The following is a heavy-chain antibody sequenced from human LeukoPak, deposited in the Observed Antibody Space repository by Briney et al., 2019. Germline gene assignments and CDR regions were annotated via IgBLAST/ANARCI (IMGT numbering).Heavy chain of an antibody. CDR1: GFTFSGSA. D-gene: IGHD3-16*02. CDR3: ARDPRGTYRGGYEDHY. Sequence: GGSLRLSCAASGFTFSGSAMHWVRQASGKGLEWVGRIRSKANSYATAYAASVKGRFTISRDDSKNTAYLQMNSLRAEDTAVYYCARDPRGTYRGGYEDHYWGQGTLVTVSS. J-gene: IGHJ4*02. CDR2: IRSKANSYAT. V-gene: IGHV3-73*01.